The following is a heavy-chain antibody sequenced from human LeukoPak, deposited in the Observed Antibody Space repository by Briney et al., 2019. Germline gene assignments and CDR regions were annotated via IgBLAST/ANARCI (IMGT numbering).Heavy chain of an antibody. D-gene: IGHD3-9*01. Sequence: SETLSLTCNVSGASMSDYYWSWIRQPPGKGLEWIGYIYYTGSTNYNPSLKSRVTMSVDTSKNQISLKLSSVTAADSAVYYCVRRVRYFGQNDYWGQGTLVTVSS. CDR2: IYYTGST. J-gene: IGHJ4*02. V-gene: IGHV4-59*08. CDR3: VRRVRYFGQNDY. CDR1: GASMSDYY.